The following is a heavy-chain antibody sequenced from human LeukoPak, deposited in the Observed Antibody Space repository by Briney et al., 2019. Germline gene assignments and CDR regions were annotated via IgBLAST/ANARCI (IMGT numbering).Heavy chain of an antibody. CDR2: IIPIFGIA. D-gene: IGHD6-19*01. Sequence: SVKVSCKASGGTFSSYAISWVRQAPGQGLEWMGRIIPIFGIANHAQKFQGRVTITADKSTSTAYMELSSLRSEDTAVYYCARESQPGSSGWYDYWGQGTLVTVSS. V-gene: IGHV1-69*04. CDR1: GGTFSSYA. J-gene: IGHJ4*02. CDR3: ARESQPGSSGWYDY.